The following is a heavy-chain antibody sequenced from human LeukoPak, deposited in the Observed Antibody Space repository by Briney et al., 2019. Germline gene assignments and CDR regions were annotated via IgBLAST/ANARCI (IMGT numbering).Heavy chain of an antibody. D-gene: IGHD3-10*01. J-gene: IGHJ4*02. CDR1: GFTFSSYS. V-gene: IGHV3-21*01. CDR2: ISSSSSYI. CDR3: ARARIGLPRYFDY. Sequence: GGSLRLSCAASGFTFSSYSMNWVRQAPGKGLEWVSSISSSSSYIYYADSVKGRFTISRDNAKNSLYLQMNSLRAEDTAVYYCARARIGLPRYFDYWGQGTLVTVSS.